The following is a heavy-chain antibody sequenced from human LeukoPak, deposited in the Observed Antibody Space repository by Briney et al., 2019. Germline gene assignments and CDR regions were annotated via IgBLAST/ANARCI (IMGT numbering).Heavy chain of an antibody. Sequence: PGGSLRLSCAASGFTFSSYAMSWVRQAPGKGLEWVSAISGSGGSTYYADSVKGRFTISRDNSKNTLFLQMNSLRAEDAAVYYCVKFRGIQHYNYHMDVWGKGTTDTVSS. J-gene: IGHJ6*03. V-gene: IGHV3-23*01. D-gene: IGHD3-10*01. CDR2: ISGSGGST. CDR1: GFTFSSYA. CDR3: VKFRGIQHYNYHMDV.